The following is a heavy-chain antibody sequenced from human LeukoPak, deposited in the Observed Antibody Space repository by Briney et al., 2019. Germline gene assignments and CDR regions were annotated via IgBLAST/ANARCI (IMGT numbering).Heavy chain of an antibody. D-gene: IGHD4-4*01. V-gene: IGHV3-21*01. CDR3: ARGTLYSNYPFDY. CDR1: GFTFSSYS. Sequence: GGSLRLSCAASGFTFSSYSMNWVRQAPGKGLEWVSSISSSSSYMYYADSVKGRFTISRDNAKNSLYLQMNSLRAEDTAVYYCARGTLYSNYPFDYWGQGTLVTVSS. J-gene: IGHJ4*02. CDR2: ISSSSSYM.